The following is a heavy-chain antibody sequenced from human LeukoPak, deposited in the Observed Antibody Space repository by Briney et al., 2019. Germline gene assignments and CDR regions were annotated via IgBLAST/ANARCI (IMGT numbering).Heavy chain of an antibody. CDR3: VKARMPHCGTDCLES. CDR1: GFTFSNYG. V-gene: IGHV3-23*01. Sequence: GGSLRLSCAASGFTFSNYGMSWVRQAPGKGVEWVSVIRGSGGGTYYADSVKGRFTISRDNSKNTVYLQMNSLRAEDTAVYYCVKARMPHCGTDCLESWGQGTLVTVSS. J-gene: IGHJ4*02. D-gene: IGHD2-21*02. CDR2: IRGSGGGT.